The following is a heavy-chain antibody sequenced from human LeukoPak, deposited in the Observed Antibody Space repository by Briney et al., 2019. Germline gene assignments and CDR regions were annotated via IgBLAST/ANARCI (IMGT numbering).Heavy chain of an antibody. D-gene: IGHD6-13*01. J-gene: IGHJ4*02. Sequence: GGSLRLSCAASGFTFSNAWMSWVRQAPGKGLEWVANIKQDGSEKYSVDSVRGRSTISRDNAKNSLYLQMNSLRAEDTAVYYCARDRGSSSWLESDYWGQGTLVTVSS. CDR2: IKQDGSEK. CDR1: GFTFSNAW. V-gene: IGHV3-7*01. CDR3: ARDRGSSSWLESDY.